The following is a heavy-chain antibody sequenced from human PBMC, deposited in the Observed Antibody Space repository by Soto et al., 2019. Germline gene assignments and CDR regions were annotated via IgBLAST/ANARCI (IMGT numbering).Heavy chain of an antibody. CDR3: ARDGRSIGFYGLDV. Sequence: PGGSLRLSCAASGFTFDGYAMSWVRQAPGKGLEWVSGINWNGGSTGYADSVKGRFTISRDNAKNSLYLQMNSLRAEDTALYYCARDGRSIGFYGLDVWGQGTTVTVSS. CDR2: INWNGGST. CDR1: GFTFDGYA. V-gene: IGHV3-20*04. J-gene: IGHJ6*02. D-gene: IGHD6-25*01.